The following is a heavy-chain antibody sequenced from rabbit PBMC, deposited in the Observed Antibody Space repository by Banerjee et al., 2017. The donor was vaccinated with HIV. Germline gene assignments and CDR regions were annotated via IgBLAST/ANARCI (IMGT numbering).Heavy chain of an antibody. V-gene: IGHV1S40*01. Sequence: QSLEESGGDLVKPGASLTLTCTASGFSFSSGYYMCWVRQAPGKGLEWIACIDAGSSGSTNYASWAKGRFTISKTSSTTVTLQMTSLTAADTATYFCARTDAAGAGFDLWGPGTLVTVS. CDR2: IDAGSSGST. J-gene: IGHJ4*01. CDR3: ARTDAAGAGFDL. D-gene: IGHD3-1*01. CDR1: GFSFSSGYY.